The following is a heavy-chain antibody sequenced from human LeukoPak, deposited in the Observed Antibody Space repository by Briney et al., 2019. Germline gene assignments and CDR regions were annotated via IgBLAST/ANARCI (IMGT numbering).Heavy chain of an antibody. V-gene: IGHV4-59*08. CDR1: GGSISSYY. D-gene: IGHD3-10*01. Sequence: KPSETLSLTCTVSGGSISSYYWSWIRQPPGKGLEWIGYIYYTGRTNYNPSVKSRVTTSVDTSKNQFSLKLSSVTAADTAVYYCARLALRLVPEYWGQGTLVAVSS. CDR2: IYYTGRT. CDR3: ARLALRLVPEY. J-gene: IGHJ4*02.